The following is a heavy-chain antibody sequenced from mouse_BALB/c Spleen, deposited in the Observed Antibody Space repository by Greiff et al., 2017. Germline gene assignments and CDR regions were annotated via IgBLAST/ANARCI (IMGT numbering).Heavy chain of an antibody. Sequence: EVQGVESGAELVKPGASVKLSCTASGFNIKDTYMHWVKQRPEQGLEWIGRIDPANGNTKYDPKFQGKATITADTSSNTAYLQLSSLTSEDTAVYYCARRGYRYDALFAYWGQGTLVTVSA. CDR2: IDPANGNT. CDR3: ARRGYRYDALFAY. D-gene: IGHD2-14*01. J-gene: IGHJ3*01. V-gene: IGHV14-3*02. CDR1: GFNIKDTY.